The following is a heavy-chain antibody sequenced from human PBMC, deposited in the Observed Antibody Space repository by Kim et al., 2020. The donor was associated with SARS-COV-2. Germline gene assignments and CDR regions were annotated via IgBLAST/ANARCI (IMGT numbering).Heavy chain of an antibody. J-gene: IGHJ5*02. D-gene: IGHD3-10*01. V-gene: IGHV4-4*02. Sequence: SETLSLTCAVSGGSISSSNWWSWVRQPPGKGLGWIGEIYHSGSTNYNPSLKSRVTISVDKSKNQFSLKLSSVTAADTAVYYCARSGSYYYGSGFNWFDPWGQGTLVTVSS. CDR1: GGSISSSNW. CDR2: IYHSGST. CDR3: ARSGSYYYGSGFNWFDP.